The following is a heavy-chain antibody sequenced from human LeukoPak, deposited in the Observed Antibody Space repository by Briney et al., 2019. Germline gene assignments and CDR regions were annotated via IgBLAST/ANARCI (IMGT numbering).Heavy chain of an antibody. CDR1: GFTFSSYA. V-gene: IGHV3-23*01. CDR2: ISGSGGST. J-gene: IGHJ4*02. D-gene: IGHD3-16*02. Sequence: PGASLRHSCAASGFTFSSYAMSWVRQAPGKGLEWVSGISGSGGSTYYADSLKGRFTISRDNSKNTLYLQMNSLRAEDTAVYYCAKVSDYDYVWGGHRSYYFHYWGQGTLVTVSS. CDR3: AKVSDYDYVWGGHRSYYFHY.